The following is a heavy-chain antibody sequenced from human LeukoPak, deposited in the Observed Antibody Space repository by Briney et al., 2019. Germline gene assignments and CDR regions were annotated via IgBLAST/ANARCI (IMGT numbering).Heavy chain of an antibody. J-gene: IGHJ4*02. CDR2: ISYDGNYK. Sequence: GRSLRLSCAASGFTFNSYGMHWVRQAPGKGLEWVAGISYDGNYKSHVESAKGRFTISRDNSKNTLYLEMSSLRAVDTAVYYCAKDFRRNFDWLYDYWGQGTLVTVSS. CDR3: AKDFRRNFDWLYDY. V-gene: IGHV3-30*18. D-gene: IGHD3-9*01. CDR1: GFTFNSYG.